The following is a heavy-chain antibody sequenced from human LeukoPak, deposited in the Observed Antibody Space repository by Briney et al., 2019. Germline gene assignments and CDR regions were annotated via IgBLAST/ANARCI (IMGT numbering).Heavy chain of an antibody. CDR1: GGSISSSSYY. CDR3: ARVVVPATYFDY. V-gene: IGHV4-61*02. CDR2: IYTSGST. Sequence: SETLSLTCTVSGGSISSSSYYWGWIRQPAGKGLEWIGRIYTSGSTNYNPSLKSRVTISVDTSKNQFSLKLSSVTAADTAVYYCARVVVPATYFDYWGQGTLVTVSS. J-gene: IGHJ4*02. D-gene: IGHD2-2*01.